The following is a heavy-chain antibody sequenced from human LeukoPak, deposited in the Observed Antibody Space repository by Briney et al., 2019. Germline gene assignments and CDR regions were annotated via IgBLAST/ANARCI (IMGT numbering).Heavy chain of an antibody. J-gene: IGHJ4*02. CDR3: VQGYSSGWYVGFDY. V-gene: IGHV4-59*08. CDR1: GGSISSYY. D-gene: IGHD6-19*01. CDR2: IYYSGST. Sequence: PSETLSLTCTVSGGSISSYYWSWIRQPPGKGLEWIGYIYYSGSTNYNPSLKSRVTISVDTSKNQFSLKLSSVTAADTAVYYCVQGYSSGWYVGFDYWGQGTLVTVSS.